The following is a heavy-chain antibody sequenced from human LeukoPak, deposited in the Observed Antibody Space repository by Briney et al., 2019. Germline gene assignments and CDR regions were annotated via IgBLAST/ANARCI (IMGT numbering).Heavy chain of an antibody. V-gene: IGHV4-34*01. CDR2: INHSGST. CDR1: GGSFSGYY. J-gene: IGHJ4*02. CDR3: ARDNFDGSGSYSVY. Sequence: SETLSLTCAVYGGSFSGYYWSWIRQPPGKGLEWIGEINHSGSTNYNPSLKSRVTISVDTSKNQFSLKLSSVTAADTAVYYCARDNFDGSGSYSVYWGQGTLVTVSS. D-gene: IGHD3-10*01.